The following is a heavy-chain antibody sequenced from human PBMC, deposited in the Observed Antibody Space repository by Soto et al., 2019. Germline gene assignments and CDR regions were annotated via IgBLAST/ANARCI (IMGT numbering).Heavy chain of an antibody. CDR3: ARVRFRDYYYMDV. Sequence: QVQLQESGPGLVKPSETLSLTCTVSGGSISSYYWSWIRQPPGKGLEWVGYIYYSGSTNYSPSLKRRVTISVATSTNQFSLNLSSVTAADTAVYYCARVRFRDYYYMDVWGKGTTVTVSS. V-gene: IGHV4-59*08. D-gene: IGHD3-10*01. J-gene: IGHJ6*03. CDR2: IYYSGST. CDR1: GGSISSYY.